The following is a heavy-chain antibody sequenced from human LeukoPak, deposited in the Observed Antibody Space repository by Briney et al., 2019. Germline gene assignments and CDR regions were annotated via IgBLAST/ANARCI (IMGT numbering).Heavy chain of an antibody. CDR1: GFTSGDYA. J-gene: IGHJ4*02. D-gene: IGHD6-13*01. CDR2: IRSKAYGGTT. V-gene: IGHV3-49*04. CDR3: TRVEPSIAAAGPFDY. Sequence: GGSLRLSCTASGFTSGDYAMSWVRQAPGKGLEWVGFIRSKAYGGTTEYAASVKGRFTISRDDSKSIAYLQMNSLKTEDTAVYYCTRVEPSIAAAGPFDYWGQGTLVTVSS.